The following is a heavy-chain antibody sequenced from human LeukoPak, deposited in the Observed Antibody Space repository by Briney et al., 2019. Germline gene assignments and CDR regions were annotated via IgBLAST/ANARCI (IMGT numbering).Heavy chain of an antibody. Sequence: GGSLRLSCAASGFTFSSYSMNWVRQAPGKGLEWVSSISSSSSYIYYADSVKGRFTISRDNAKNSLYLQMNSLRAEDTAVYYCARGERGLYCTSTSCYPVLGGQGTLVTVSS. D-gene: IGHD2-2*01. CDR1: GFTFSSYS. V-gene: IGHV3-21*01. CDR2: ISSSSSYI. CDR3: ARGERGLYCTSTSCYPVL. J-gene: IGHJ4*02.